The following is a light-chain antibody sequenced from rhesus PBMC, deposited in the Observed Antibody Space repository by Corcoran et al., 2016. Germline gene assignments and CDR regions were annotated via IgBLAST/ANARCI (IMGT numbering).Light chain of an antibody. J-gene: IGKJ2*01. CDR1: QDINNC. CDR2: RTS. V-gene: IGKV1-69*01. Sequence: DIQMTQSPSSLSASIGDRVTITCRTSQDINNCLAWYQQKPGKAPKDLIYRTSNLETGVPARFSGSGSGTDFTLTISSLQPEDMATYYCLQYSSSPHSFGQGTKVEIK. CDR3: LQYSSSPHS.